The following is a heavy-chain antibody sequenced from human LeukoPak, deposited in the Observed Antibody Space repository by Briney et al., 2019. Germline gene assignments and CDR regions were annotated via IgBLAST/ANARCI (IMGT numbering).Heavy chain of an antibody. Sequence: GGSLRLSCAASEFTVSTYWMTWVCQAPGKGLEWVADIKQDGSEKYYVDSVKGRFTISRQNAKKSLFLQMNSLRAEDTAVYYCASLYDSSGLPTPNSNYWGQGTLVTVSS. CDR3: ASLYDSSGLPTPNSNY. V-gene: IGHV3-7*01. J-gene: IGHJ4*02. CDR1: EFTVSTYW. CDR2: IKQDGSEK. D-gene: IGHD3-22*01.